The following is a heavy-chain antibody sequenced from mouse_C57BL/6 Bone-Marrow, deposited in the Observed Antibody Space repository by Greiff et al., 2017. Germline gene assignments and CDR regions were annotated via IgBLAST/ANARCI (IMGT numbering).Heavy chain of an antibody. Sequence: QVQLQQPGAELVKPGASVKLSCKASGYTFTRYWMHWVKRRPGQGLEWIGMIHPNSGSTNYNEKFKSKAKLTVAKSSSTAYMQLSSLTSEDSAVYYCGLASRFEYWGQGTTLTVSS. D-gene: IGHD6-1*01. CDR3: GLASRFEY. CDR2: IHPNSGST. J-gene: IGHJ2*01. CDR1: GYTFTRYW. V-gene: IGHV1-64*01.